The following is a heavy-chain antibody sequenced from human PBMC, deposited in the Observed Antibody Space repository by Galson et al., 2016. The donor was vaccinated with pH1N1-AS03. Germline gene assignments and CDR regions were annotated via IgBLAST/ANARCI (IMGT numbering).Heavy chain of an antibody. CDR1: GFTPSSYW. Sequence: SLRLSCAASGFTPSSYWMHWVRQAPGKGLVWVSRINSDGSSTIYADSVKGRFTISRDNAKNTLYLQMNSLRAEDTAVYYCVRDGTMAIIDYWGQGTLVTVSS. CDR3: VRDGTMAIIDY. CDR2: INSDGSST. D-gene: IGHD5-24*01. V-gene: IGHV3-74*01. J-gene: IGHJ4*02.